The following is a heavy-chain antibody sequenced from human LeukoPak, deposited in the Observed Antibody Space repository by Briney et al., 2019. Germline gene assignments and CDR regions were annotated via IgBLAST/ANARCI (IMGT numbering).Heavy chain of an antibody. CDR3: AREPTIFGVVIPFDY. Sequence: GGSLRLSCAASGFTFSSYAMSWVRQAPGKGLEWVSAISGSGGSTYYADSVKGRFTISSDNSKNTLYLQMNSLRAEDTAVYYCAREPTIFGVVIPFDYWGQGTLVTVSS. V-gene: IGHV3-23*01. D-gene: IGHD3-3*01. J-gene: IGHJ4*02. CDR1: GFTFSSYA. CDR2: ISGSGGST.